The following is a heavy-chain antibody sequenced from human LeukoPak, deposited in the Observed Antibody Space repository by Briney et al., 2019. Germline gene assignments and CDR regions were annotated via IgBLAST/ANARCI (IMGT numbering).Heavy chain of an antibody. J-gene: IGHJ4*02. V-gene: IGHV1-2*02. CDR3: ATPRGSSSWYNDFDY. D-gene: IGHD6-13*01. CDR2: ITPNSGGT. CDR1: GYTFTGYY. Sequence: ASVKLSCKASGYTFTGYYMHWVRQAPGQGLEWMGWITPNSGGTNYAQKFQGRVTMTRDTSISTAYMELSRLRPDDTAVYYCATPRGSSSWYNDFDYWGQGTLVTVSS.